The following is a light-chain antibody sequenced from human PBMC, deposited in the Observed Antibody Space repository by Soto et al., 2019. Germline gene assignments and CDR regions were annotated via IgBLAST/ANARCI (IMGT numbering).Light chain of an antibody. Sequence: EIVMTQSPATLSVSPGERATLSCRASQSISTILAWYQQRPGRAPRLLMYGASSTAAGIPARFSGSGSGTEFTLTVSSLQSEDFAVYYCQQYSKWPRTFGQGTKLEIK. J-gene: IGKJ2*01. CDR2: GAS. CDR3: QQYSKWPRT. V-gene: IGKV3-15*01. CDR1: QSISTI.